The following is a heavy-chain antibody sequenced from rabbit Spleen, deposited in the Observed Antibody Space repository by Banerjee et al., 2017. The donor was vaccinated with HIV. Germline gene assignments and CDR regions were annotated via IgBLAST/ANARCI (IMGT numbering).Heavy chain of an antibody. CDR2: INAVTGKA. CDR3: ARGGGL. V-gene: IGHV1S45*01. J-gene: IGHJ4*01. Sequence: QERLVESGGGLVKPEGSLKLSCTASGFSFSNKAVMCWVRQAPGKGLEWIACINAVTGKAVYASWAKGRFTFSKTSSTTVTLQLNSLTAADTATYFCARGGGLWGPGTLVTVS. CDR1: GFSFSNKAV.